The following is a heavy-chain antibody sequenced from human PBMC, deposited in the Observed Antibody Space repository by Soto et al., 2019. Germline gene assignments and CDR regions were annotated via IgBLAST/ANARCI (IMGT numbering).Heavy chain of an antibody. Sequence: SETLSLTCTVSGGSIGSYYWNWIRQPPGKGLEWIGYIDYSGSTNYNASLKSRVTISVDAPKKQFSLKLSSVTAADTAVYYCARGRRYSGRHDASDIWGQGTMVTVSS. J-gene: IGHJ3*02. D-gene: IGHD1-26*01. CDR2: IDYSGST. CDR3: ARGRRYSGRHDASDI. CDR1: GGSIGSYY. V-gene: IGHV4-59*01.